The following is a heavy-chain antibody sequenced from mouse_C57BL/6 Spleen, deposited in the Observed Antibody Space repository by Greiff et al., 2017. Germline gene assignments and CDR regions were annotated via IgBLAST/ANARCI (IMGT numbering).Heavy chain of an antibody. Sequence: EVMLVESGEGLVKPGGSLKLSCAASGFTFSSYAMSWVRQTPEKRLEWVAYISSGGDYIYYADTVKGRFTISRDNARNTLYLQMSSLKSEDTAMYYCTRESLYYGSTWFAYWGQGTLVTVSA. J-gene: IGHJ3*01. D-gene: IGHD1-1*01. CDR2: ISSGGDYI. V-gene: IGHV5-9-1*02. CDR1: GFTFSSYA. CDR3: TRESLYYGSTWFAY.